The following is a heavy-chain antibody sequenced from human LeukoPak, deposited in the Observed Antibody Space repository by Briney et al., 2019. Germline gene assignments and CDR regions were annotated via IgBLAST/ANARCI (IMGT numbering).Heavy chain of an antibody. V-gene: IGHV1-69*04. J-gene: IGHJ4*02. CDR3: AREFSGRPDY. D-gene: IGHD6-19*01. CDR1: GGTFSSYA. Sequence: GASVKVSCKASGGTFSSYAISWVRQAPGQGLEWMGRIIPILGIANYAQKFQGRVTITADKSTSTAYMEPSSLRSEDTAVYYCAREFSGRPDYWGQGTLVTVSS. CDR2: IIPILGIA.